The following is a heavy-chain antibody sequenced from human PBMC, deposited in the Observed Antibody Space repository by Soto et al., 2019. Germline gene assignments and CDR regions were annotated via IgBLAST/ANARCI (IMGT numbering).Heavy chain of an antibody. Sequence: QVQLVQSGAEVKKPGASVKVSCKASGYTFTSYGISWLRQAPGQWLEWMGWISAYNGNTNYAQKLQGRVTMTTDTSTSTAYMELRSLRADATAVYYCARDYLGETAARRGLDYWGQGTLVTVSS. CDR3: ARDYLGETAARRGLDY. D-gene: IGHD3-16*01. V-gene: IGHV1-18*04. CDR1: GYTFTSYG. J-gene: IGHJ4*02. CDR2: ISAYNGNT.